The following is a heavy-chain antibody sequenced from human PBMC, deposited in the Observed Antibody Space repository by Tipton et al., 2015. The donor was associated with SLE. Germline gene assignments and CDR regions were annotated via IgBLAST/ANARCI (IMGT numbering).Heavy chain of an antibody. D-gene: IGHD3-22*01. CDR2: IFHTGSA. J-gene: IGHJ4*02. CDR1: GASISTEGYS. Sequence: TLSLTCVVSGASISTEGYSWSWIRQPPGKGLEWIGYIFHTGSAYYNPSLRSRLTISLDRSNNQFSLKVNSMTAADTAVYHCARGYYESNGYYSFDYWSLGALVTVTA. V-gene: IGHV4-30-2*01. CDR3: ARGYYESNGYYSFDY.